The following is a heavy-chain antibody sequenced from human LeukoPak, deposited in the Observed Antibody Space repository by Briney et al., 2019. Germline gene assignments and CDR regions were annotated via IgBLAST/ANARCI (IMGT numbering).Heavy chain of an antibody. J-gene: IGHJ3*02. CDR3: ARGGGSGITDAFDI. CDR2: ITSTSSDI. D-gene: IGHD3-10*01. CDR1: EFTFSSHA. V-gene: IGHV3-21*01. Sequence: GGSLRLSCAASEFTFSSHAMIWVRQAPGKGLEWVSSITSTSSDIFYTDSVKGRFTISRDNAKSSLYLQMNSLRAEDTAVYYCARGGGSGITDAFDIWGQGTMVTVSS.